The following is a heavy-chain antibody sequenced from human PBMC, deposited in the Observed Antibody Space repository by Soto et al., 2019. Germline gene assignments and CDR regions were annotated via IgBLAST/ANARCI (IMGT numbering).Heavy chain of an antibody. CDR2: IHYSGST. V-gene: IGHV4-59*11. CDR1: GGSISSHY. D-gene: IGHD6-6*01. Sequence: QVQLKESGPGLVKPSETLSLTCTVSGGSISSHYWAWIRQPPGKGLEWIGYIHYSGSTNYNASLKSRVTISVDTSKNQFSLKQRSVAAADTAVYYCARGGLAARKGRWFDPWGQGTLVTVSS. J-gene: IGHJ5*02. CDR3: ARGGLAARKGRWFDP.